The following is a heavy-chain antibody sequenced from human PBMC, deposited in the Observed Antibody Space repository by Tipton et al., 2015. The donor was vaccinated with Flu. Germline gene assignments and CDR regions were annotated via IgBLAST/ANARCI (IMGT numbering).Heavy chain of an antibody. CDR1: GFTFSSYN. J-gene: IGHJ4*02. D-gene: IGHD4-17*01. CDR3: ARPFDYGEYGGGYS. V-gene: IGHV3-21*01. CDR2: ISSDSTSI. Sequence: QLVQSGGGLVTPGGSLRLSCAASGFTFSSYNMNWVRQAPGKGVEWVSSISSDSTSIYYADSVKGRFTISRDNSKNTLYLQMNSLRAEDTAVYYCARPFDYGEYGGGYSWGQGTLVTVSS.